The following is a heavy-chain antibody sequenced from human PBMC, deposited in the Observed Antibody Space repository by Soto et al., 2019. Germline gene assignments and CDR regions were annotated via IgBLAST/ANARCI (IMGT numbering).Heavy chain of an antibody. CDR2: ISYDGSNK. CDR1: GFTFSSYG. J-gene: IGHJ4*02. Sequence: GGSLRLSCAASGFTFSSYGMHWVRQAPGKGLEWVEVISYDGSNKYYADSVKGRFTISRDNSKNTLYMQINSLRAEDTAGYYCANGGGLLWFGEYFDYWGQGTLVTVSS. D-gene: IGHD3-10*01. V-gene: IGHV3-30*18. CDR3: ANGGGLLWFGEYFDY.